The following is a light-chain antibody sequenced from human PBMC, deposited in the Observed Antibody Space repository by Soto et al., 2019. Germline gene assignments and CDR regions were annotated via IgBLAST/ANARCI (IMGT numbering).Light chain of an antibody. CDR1: SSDVGAYDY. CDR3: SSYAGSNIFYV. V-gene: IGLV2-8*01. J-gene: IGLJ1*01. CDR2: EVT. Sequence: QSVLTQPPSASGSPGQSVTISCAGTSSDVGAYDYVSRYQQHPGRAPKLMIYEVTKRPSGVPDRFSGSKSGNTASLTVSGLQAEDEADYYCSSYAGSNIFYVFGTGTKVTVL.